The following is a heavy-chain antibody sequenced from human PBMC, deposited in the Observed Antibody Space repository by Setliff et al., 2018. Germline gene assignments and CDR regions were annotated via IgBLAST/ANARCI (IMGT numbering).Heavy chain of an antibody. CDR2: ISWNSGSI. D-gene: IGHD3-10*01. J-gene: IGHJ4*02. CDR1: GFTFDDYA. V-gene: IGHV3-9*01. CDR3: AKAPSVRGVIWALDY. Sequence: QTGGSLRLSCAASGFTFDDYAMHWVRQAPGKGLEWVSGISWNSGSIGYADSVKGRFTISRDNSKNTLYLQMNSLRAEDTAVYYCAKAPSVRGVIWALDYWGQGTLVTVSS.